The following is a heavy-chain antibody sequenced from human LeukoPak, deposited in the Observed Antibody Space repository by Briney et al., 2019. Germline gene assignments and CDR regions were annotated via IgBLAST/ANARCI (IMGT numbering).Heavy chain of an antibody. V-gene: IGHV3-73*01. CDR1: GGSISSYY. CDR3: TRHASGSTRDAFDI. CDR2: IRSKANSYAT. Sequence: ETLSLTRTVSGGSISSYYWSWIRQPPGKGLEWIGRIRSKANSYATAYAASVKGRFTISRDDSKNTAYLQMNSLKTEDTAVYYCTRHASGSTRDAFDIWGQGTMVTVSS. D-gene: IGHD3-10*01. J-gene: IGHJ3*02.